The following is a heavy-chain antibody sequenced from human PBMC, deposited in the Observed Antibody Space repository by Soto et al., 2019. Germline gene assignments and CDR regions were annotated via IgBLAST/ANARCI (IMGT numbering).Heavy chain of an antibody. V-gene: IGHV2-5*02. CDR2: IYWDDDK. CDR1: GFSLNTGGVG. Sequence: QITLKESGPTLVKPTQTLTLTCTFSGFSLNTGGVGVVWIRQPPGKALEWLAVIYWDDDKRYSPSLKRRLTISKHTSKNQVVLTMTNMDPVDTATYYCTHTPFFGDKLDYWGQGALVTVSS. J-gene: IGHJ4*02. CDR3: THTPFFGDKLDY. D-gene: IGHD2-21*01.